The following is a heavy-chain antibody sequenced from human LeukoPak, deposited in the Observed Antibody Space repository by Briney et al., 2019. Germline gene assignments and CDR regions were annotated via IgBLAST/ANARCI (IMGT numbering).Heavy chain of an antibody. CDR3: AREGVNTVVDY. Sequence: GGSLRLSCAASGFTFSSYEMNWVRQAPGKGLEWVSYISSSGSTIYYADSVKGRFTISRDNAKNSLYLQMNSLRAEDTAGYYCAREGVNTVVDYWGQGTLVTVSS. CDR2: ISSSGSTI. V-gene: IGHV3-48*03. J-gene: IGHJ4*02. CDR1: GFTFSSYE. D-gene: IGHD4-23*01.